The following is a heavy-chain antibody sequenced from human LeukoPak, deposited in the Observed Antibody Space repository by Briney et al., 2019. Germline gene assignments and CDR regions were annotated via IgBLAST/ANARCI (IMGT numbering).Heavy chain of an antibody. V-gene: IGHV4-39*07. CDR1: GGSISSISYY. Sequence: SETLSLTCTVSGGSISSISYYWGWIRQPPGKGLEWIGSIYYSGGTYYNPSLKSRVTISVDTSKNQFSLKLSSVTAADTAVYYCARDTPGYGDYGYFQHWGQSTLVTVSS. J-gene: IGHJ1*01. CDR2: IYYSGGT. D-gene: IGHD4-17*01. CDR3: ARDTPGYGDYGYFQH.